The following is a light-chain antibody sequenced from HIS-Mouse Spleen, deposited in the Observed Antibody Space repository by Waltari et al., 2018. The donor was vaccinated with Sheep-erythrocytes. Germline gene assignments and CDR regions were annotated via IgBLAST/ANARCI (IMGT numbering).Light chain of an antibody. V-gene: IGKV2-28*01. CDR2: LGS. J-gene: IGKJ3*01. CDR1: RSLLHSNGYNY. Sequence: DIVMTQSPLSLPVTPGEPASISCRSSRSLLHSNGYNYLDWYLQKPGQSPQLLIYLGSNRASGVPDRFSGSGSGTDFTLKISGVEAEDVGVYYCMQALQTPIFTFGPGTKVDIK. CDR3: MQALQTPIFT.